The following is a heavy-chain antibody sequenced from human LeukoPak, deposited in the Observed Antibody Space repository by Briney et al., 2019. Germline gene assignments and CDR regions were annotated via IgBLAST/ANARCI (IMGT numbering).Heavy chain of an antibody. V-gene: IGHV3-66*01. CDR2: IYSGGST. CDR3: AVTIVVATRASDY. CDR1: GFTLSSYA. Sequence: GGSLRLSCAASGFTLSSYAMSWVRQAPGKGLEWVSVIYSGGSTYYADSVKGRFTISRDNSKNTLYLQMNSLRAEDTAVYYCAVTIVVATRASDYWGQGTLVTVSS. J-gene: IGHJ4*02. D-gene: IGHD2-21*02.